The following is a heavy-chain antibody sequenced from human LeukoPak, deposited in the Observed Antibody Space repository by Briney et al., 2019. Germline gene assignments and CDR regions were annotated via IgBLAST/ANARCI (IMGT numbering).Heavy chain of an antibody. D-gene: IGHD3-9*01. V-gene: IGHV1-24*01. Sequence: ASVKVSCKVSGYTLTKLSMHWVRQAPGKGLEWMGGFDPEDGETIYAQKFQGRVTMTEDTSTDTAYMELSSLRSEDTAVYYCATAGAPLGYDILTGYYSFDYWGQGTLVTVSS. CDR2: FDPEDGET. CDR3: ATAGAPLGYDILTGYYSFDY. J-gene: IGHJ4*02. CDR1: GYTLTKLS.